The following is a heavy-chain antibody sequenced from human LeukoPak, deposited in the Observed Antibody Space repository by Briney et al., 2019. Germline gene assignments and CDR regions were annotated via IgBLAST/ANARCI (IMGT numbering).Heavy chain of an antibody. Sequence: GGSLRLSCAASGFTFSSYSMNWVRQAPGKGLEWVSYISSSSSTIYYADSVKGRFTISRDNAKNSLYLQMNSLRAEDTAVYYCARERTAMGLSFDYWGQGTLVTVSS. CDR3: ARERTAMGLSFDY. CDR1: GFTFSSYS. D-gene: IGHD5-18*01. CDR2: ISSSSSTI. J-gene: IGHJ4*02. V-gene: IGHV3-48*01.